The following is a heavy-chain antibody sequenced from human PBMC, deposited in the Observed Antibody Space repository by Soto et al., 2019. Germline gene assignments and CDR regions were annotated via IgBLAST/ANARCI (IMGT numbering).Heavy chain of an antibody. D-gene: IGHD2-2*01. CDR1: GGSISSSSYY. J-gene: IGHJ6*02. Sequence: SETLSLTCTVSGGSISSSSYYWGWIRQPPGKGLEWIGSIYYSGSTYYNPSLKRPVTISVDTSKNQFSLKLSSVTAADTAVYYCARIGYCSSTSCYPPYGMDVWGQGTTVTVSS. V-gene: IGHV4-39*01. CDR2: IYYSGST. CDR3: ARIGYCSSTSCYPPYGMDV.